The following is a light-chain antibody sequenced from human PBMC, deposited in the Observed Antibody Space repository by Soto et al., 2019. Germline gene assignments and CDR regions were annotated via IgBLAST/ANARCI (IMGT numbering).Light chain of an antibody. CDR2: DNS. J-gene: IGLJ3*02. CDR3: QSYDSSLSGSV. CDR1: SSNIGASYA. Sequence: QSVLTQPPSVSGAPGQRVTISCTGSSSNIGASYAVHWYQQLPGTAPKLLIYDNSNRPSGVPDRFSGSKSGTSASLAITGLQAEDEADYYCQSYDSSLSGSVFGGGTKVTVL. V-gene: IGLV1-40*01.